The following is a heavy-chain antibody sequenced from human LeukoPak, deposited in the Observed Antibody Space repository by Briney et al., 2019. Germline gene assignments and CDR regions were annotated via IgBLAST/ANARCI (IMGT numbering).Heavy chain of an antibody. Sequence: PSETLSLTCTVSGGSISSSNYYCGWIRQPPGKGLEWIGSIYYSGSTYYSPSLKSRVTISVDTSKNQFSLKLSSVTAADTAVYYCARLTGDYDFWSGGFRSSYYYYYMDVWGKGTTVTISS. D-gene: IGHD3-3*01. CDR3: ARLTGDYDFWSGGFRSSYYYYYMDV. J-gene: IGHJ6*03. V-gene: IGHV4-39*07. CDR1: GGSISSSNYY. CDR2: IYYSGST.